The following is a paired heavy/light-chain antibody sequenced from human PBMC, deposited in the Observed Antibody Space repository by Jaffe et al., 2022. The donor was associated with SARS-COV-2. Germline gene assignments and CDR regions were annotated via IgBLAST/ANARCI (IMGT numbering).Heavy chain of an antibody. CDR1: GYSFTTYA. CDR2: INTNTGNP. D-gene: IGHD2-8*01. Sequence: QVQLVQSGSELKKPGASVKVSCKASGYSFTTYAINWVRQVPGQGLEWMGWINTNTGNPTYVQGFTGRFVFSLDTSVSTAYLQISSLEAEDTAMYYCARGLGYCSNGACSFDPWGQGTLVTVSS. CDR3: ARGLGYCSNGACSFDP. J-gene: IGHJ5*02. V-gene: IGHV7-4-1*02.
Light chain of an antibody. CDR1: SGINVGTYR. CDR3: MIWHSSAWV. CDR2: YKSDSDK. J-gene: IGLJ3*02. Sequence: QAVLTQPSSLSASPGASASLTCTLRSGINVGTYRIYWYQQKPGSPPQYLLTYKSDSDKQQGSGVPSRFSGSKDASANAGILLISGLQSDDEADYYCMIWHSSAWVFGGGTKLTVL. V-gene: IGLV5-45*03.